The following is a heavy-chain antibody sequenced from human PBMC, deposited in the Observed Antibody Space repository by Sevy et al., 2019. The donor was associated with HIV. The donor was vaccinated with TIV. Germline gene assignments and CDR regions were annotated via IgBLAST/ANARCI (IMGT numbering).Heavy chain of an antibody. CDR3: ALERLSSDVAEYFQN. V-gene: IGHV3-30*14. J-gene: IGHJ1*01. CDR2: ISSDATNK. Sequence: GGSLRLSCKASGFTFSDYAMHWVRQAPGKGPEWVAVISSDATNKFYADSEKDRFTISRDNLKNTLYLQINNLRPADTAVYYCALERLSSDVAEYFQNWGQGTLVTVSS. D-gene: IGHD1-1*01. CDR1: GFTFSDYA.